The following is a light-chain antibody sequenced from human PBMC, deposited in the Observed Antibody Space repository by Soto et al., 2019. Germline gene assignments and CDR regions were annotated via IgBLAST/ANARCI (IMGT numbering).Light chain of an antibody. CDR2: KAS. CDR3: QHYNSYSEA. J-gene: IGKJ1*01. CDR1: QTISSW. V-gene: IGKV1-5*03. Sequence: DIQMTQSPSTLSGSVGDRVTITCLASQTISSWLAWYQQKPGKAPKLLIYKASTLKSGVPSRFRGSGSGTELTLTISSLQPDDFATHYCQHYNSYSEALGKGTK.